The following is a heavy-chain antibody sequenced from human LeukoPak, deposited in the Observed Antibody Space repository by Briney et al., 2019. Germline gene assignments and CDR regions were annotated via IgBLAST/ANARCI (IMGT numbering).Heavy chain of an antibody. D-gene: IGHD3-3*01. J-gene: IGHJ6*02. CDR3: ATKNRDFWSGYPTDYYYYGMDV. V-gene: IGHV1-24*01. CDR1: GYTLTELS. Sequence: ASVKVSCKVSGYTLTELSMHWVRQAPGKGLEWMGGFDPEDGETIYVQKFQGRVTMTEDTSTDTAYMELSSLRSEDTAVYYCATKNRDFWSGYPTDYYYYGMDVWGQGTTVTVSS. CDR2: FDPEDGET.